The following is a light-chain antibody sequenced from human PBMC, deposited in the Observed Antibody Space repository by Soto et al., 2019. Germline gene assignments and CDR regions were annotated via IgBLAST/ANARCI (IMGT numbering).Light chain of an antibody. Sequence: DIVMTQTPLSSPVTLGQPASISCRSCQSLVHSDGNTYLSWLQQRPGQPPRLLIYKSSNRFSGVPDRFSGSGAGTDFTLKISRVEAEDVGVYYCMQATQFPWTFGQGTKVEIK. J-gene: IGKJ1*01. CDR2: KSS. CDR3: MQATQFPWT. CDR1: QSLVHSDGNTY. V-gene: IGKV2-24*01.